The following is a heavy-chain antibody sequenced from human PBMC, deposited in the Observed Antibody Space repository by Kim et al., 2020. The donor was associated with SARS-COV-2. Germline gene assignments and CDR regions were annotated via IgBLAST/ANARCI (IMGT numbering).Heavy chain of an antibody. Sequence: SVKGRLTISRDNDKNSLYLKLNRLRAEDTAVYYCARSGSGSYYLYYFDYWGQGTLVTVSS. J-gene: IGHJ4*02. CDR3: ARSGSGSYYLYYFDY. V-gene: IGHV3-11*03. D-gene: IGHD3-10*01.